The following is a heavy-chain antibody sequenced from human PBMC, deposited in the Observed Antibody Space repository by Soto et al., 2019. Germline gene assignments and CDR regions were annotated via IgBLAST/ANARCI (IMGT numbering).Heavy chain of an antibody. D-gene: IGHD2-2*01. CDR2: IIPILGIA. CDR1: GGTFSSYT. J-gene: IGHJ4*02. Sequence: QVQLVQSGAEVKKPGSSVKVSCKASGGTFSSYTISWVRQAPGQGLEWMGRIIPILGIANYAQKFQGRVTITADKPTSNAYMKLSSLRSEDTAVYYCATSPPRYCISTSCYPTDYWGQGTLVTVSS. V-gene: IGHV1-69*02. CDR3: ATSPPRYCISTSCYPTDY.